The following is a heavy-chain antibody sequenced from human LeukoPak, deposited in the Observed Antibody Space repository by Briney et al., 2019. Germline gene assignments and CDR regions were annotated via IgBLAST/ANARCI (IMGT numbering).Heavy chain of an antibody. Sequence: SETLSLTCTVSGGSISSYYWSWIRQPAGKGLEWIGLIYTSGSTNYNPSLKSRVTMSVDTSKNQFSLKLSSVTAADTAVYYCARASPRIAARETFDYWGQGTLVTVSS. D-gene: IGHD6-13*01. CDR2: IYTSGST. CDR3: ARASPRIAARETFDY. CDR1: GGSISSYY. J-gene: IGHJ4*02. V-gene: IGHV4-4*07.